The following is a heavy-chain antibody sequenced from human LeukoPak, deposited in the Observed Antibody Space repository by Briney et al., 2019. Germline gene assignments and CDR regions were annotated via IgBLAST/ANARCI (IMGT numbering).Heavy chain of an antibody. J-gene: IGHJ3*02. CDR3: ARDRADDSSGYYYVAGAFDI. D-gene: IGHD3-22*01. Sequence: GSLEPPCPAPGFPLGSFRMEWVRQAPGKGLEWVPSISGRSNTIYYADSGKGRFTISRDNSENSLYLQMNSLRAEDTAVYYCARDRADDSSGYYYVAGAFDIWGQGTMVTVSS. CDR2: ISGRSNTI. V-gene: IGHV3-21*01. CDR1: GFPLGSFR.